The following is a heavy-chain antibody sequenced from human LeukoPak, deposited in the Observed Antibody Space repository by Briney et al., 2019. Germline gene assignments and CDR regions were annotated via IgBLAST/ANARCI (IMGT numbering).Heavy chain of an antibody. CDR3: TGEVSGGVCRP. CDR2: TYYRSKWYT. J-gene: IGHJ5*02. Sequence: SQTLSLTCAISGDGVSNNRGAWNWIRQSPSRGLEWLGRTYYRSKWYTDYATSVKSRIIINADTSKNQVSLQLNSMTPEDTAAYYCTGEVSGGVCRPWGQGTLVTVSS. D-gene: IGHD2-8*02. CDR1: GDGVSNNRGA. V-gene: IGHV6-1*01.